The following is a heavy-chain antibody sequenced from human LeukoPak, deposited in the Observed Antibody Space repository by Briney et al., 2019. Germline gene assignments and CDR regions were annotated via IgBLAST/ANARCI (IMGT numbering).Heavy chain of an antibody. CDR2: IKSKTDGGTT. CDR1: GFTFSNAW. Sequence: GGSLRLSCAASGFTFSNAWMSWVRQAPGKGLEWVGRIKSKTDGGTTDYAAPVKGRFTISRDDSKNTLYLQMNSLKTEDTAVYYCTTDYGSGSGVEYFDYWGQGTLVTVSS. D-gene: IGHD3-10*01. J-gene: IGHJ4*02. V-gene: IGHV3-15*01. CDR3: TTDYGSGSGVEYFDY.